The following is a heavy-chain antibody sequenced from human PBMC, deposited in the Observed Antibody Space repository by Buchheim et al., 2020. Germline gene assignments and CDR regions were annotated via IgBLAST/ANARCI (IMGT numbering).Heavy chain of an antibody. CDR3: AREFVYGDSGRSAFDI. CDR2: IYNSGNT. Sequence: QVQLQESGPGLVKPSETLSLTCTVSGGSVSSGSYYWSWIRQPPGKGLEWIGYIYNSGNTNYNPSLKSRVTISVDTSKNQFSLKLNFVTAADTAVYYCAREFVYGDSGRSAFDIWGQGT. J-gene: IGHJ3*02. D-gene: IGHD4-17*01. V-gene: IGHV4-61*01. CDR1: GGSVSSGSYY.